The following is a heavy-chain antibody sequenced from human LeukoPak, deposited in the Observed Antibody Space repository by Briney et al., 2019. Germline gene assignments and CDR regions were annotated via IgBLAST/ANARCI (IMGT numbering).Heavy chain of an antibody. J-gene: IGHJ4*02. D-gene: IGHD5-18*01. CDR1: GVIFSNYY. V-gene: IGHV3-74*01. CDR2: INSDGSDI. CDR3: ANPVATAN. Sequence: RGGSLRLTCAASGVIFSNYYMHWVRQPPGKGLVWVSHINSDGSDINYADSVKGRFTISRDNSKNTLYLQMNSLRAEDTAVYYCANPVATANWGQGTLVTVSS.